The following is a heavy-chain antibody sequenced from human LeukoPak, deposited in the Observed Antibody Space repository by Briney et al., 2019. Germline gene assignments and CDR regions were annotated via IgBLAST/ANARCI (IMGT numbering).Heavy chain of an antibody. CDR2: ISYDGSNK. CDR3: ARDRQWLATTPDY. V-gene: IGHV3-30-3*01. CDR1: GFTFSSYA. D-gene: IGHD6-19*01. Sequence: GGSLRLPCAASGFTFSSYAMHWVRQAPGKGLEWVAVISYDGSNKYYADSVKGRFTISRDNSKNTLYLQMNSLRAEDTAVYCCARDRQWLATTPDYWGQGTLVTVSS. J-gene: IGHJ4*02.